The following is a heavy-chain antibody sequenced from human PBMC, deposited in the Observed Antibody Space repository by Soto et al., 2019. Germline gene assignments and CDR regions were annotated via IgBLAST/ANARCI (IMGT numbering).Heavy chain of an antibody. CDR3: ARMNQLAPKRNAFDI. V-gene: IGHV4-59*01. Sequence: QVQLQESGPGLVKPSETLSLTCTVSGASFISYFWTWIRQSPGKGLQWIGYIHYSGNSNYSPSLKGRVTMSVDTSKNQLFLRLTSVTAADTAVYYCARMNQLAPKRNAFDIWGQGTMVTVSS. D-gene: IGHD1-1*01. CDR1: GASFISYF. J-gene: IGHJ3*02. CDR2: IHYSGNS.